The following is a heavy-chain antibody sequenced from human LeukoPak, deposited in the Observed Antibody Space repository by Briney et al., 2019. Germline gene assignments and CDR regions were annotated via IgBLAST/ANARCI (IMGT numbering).Heavy chain of an antibody. CDR3: ASSSWYALDY. D-gene: IGHD6-13*01. CDR1: GFTFRSYE. Sequence: PGGAPRLSCAASGFTFRSYEKNRVPHAPGEGVEWISYISSSGSTMYYADSVKGRFTISRDNAKNSLYLQMNSLRAEDTAIYYCASSSWYALDYWGQGTLVTVSS. CDR2: ISSSGSTM. V-gene: IGHV3-48*03. J-gene: IGHJ4*02.